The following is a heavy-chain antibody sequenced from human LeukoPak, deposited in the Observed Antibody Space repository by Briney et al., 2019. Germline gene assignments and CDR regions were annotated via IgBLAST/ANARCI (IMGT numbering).Heavy chain of an antibody. Sequence: PSQTLSLTCTVSGGSISSGSYYWSWIRQPAGKGLEWIGRIYTSGSTNYNPSLKSRVTISVDTSKNQFSLKLSSVTAADTAVYYCAREVRDGYDYCFDYWGQGTLVTVSS. CDR2: IYTSGST. D-gene: IGHD5-24*01. CDR3: AREVRDGYDYCFDY. CDR1: GGSISSGSYY. J-gene: IGHJ4*02. V-gene: IGHV4-61*02.